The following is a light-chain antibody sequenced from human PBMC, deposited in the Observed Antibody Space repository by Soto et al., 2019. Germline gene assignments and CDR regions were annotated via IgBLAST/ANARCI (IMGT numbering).Light chain of an antibody. Sequence: DIVLTQTPLFLSVTPGQPASISCRSTQSLLHSAGETFLFWYLQKPGQSPQLLIYEVSTRVSGVPDRFSGSGSGTDFTLEISRVETDDVGIYYCMQSTQLPPTFGQGTRLEIK. V-gene: IGKV2D-29*02. CDR1: QSLLHSAGETF. CDR3: MQSTQLPPT. J-gene: IGKJ5*01. CDR2: EVS.